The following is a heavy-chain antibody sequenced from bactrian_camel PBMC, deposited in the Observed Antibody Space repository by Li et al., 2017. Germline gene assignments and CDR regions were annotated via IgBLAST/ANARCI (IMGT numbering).Heavy chain of an antibody. D-gene: IGHD7*01. CDR1: GYGASRYC. V-gene: IGHV3S26*01. Sequence: HVQLVESGGGSVQAGESLRLSCAASGYGASRYCMGWFRQAPGKEREGVAGIDNDGSTSYAGSVEGRFSISKDNVKNRLYLQMNSLQPEDTAMYYCAARDNWYCRRVPHRKFEYWGQGTQVTVS. J-gene: IGHJ4*01. CDR2: IDNDGST. CDR3: AARDNWYCRRVPHRKFEY.